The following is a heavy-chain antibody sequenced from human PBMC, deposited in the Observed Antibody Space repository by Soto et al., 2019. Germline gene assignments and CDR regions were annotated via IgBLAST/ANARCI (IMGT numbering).Heavy chain of an antibody. CDR3: ARDLRGYWGTWYYFDY. CDR2: IYYSGST. J-gene: IGHJ4*02. D-gene: IGHD2-15*01. CDR1: GASINSAGYY. V-gene: IGHV4-61*08. Sequence: SETLSLTCTVTGASINSAGYYWSWIRQPPGKGLEWIGYIYYSGSTNYNPSLKSRVTISVDTSKNQFSLKLSSVTAADTAVYYCARDLRGYWGTWYYFDYWGQGTLVTVSS.